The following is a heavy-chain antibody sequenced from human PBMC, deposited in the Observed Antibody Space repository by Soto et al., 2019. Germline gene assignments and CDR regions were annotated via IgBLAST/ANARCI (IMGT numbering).Heavy chain of an antibody. CDR1: GYTFTGYY. J-gene: IGHJ6*02. CDR2: INPNSGGT. CDR3: ARGSCSGGSCYSNYYYGMDV. V-gene: IGHV1-2*04. D-gene: IGHD2-15*01. Sequence: GASVKVSCKASGYTFTGYYMHWVRQAPGQGLEWIGWINPNSGGTNYAQKFQGWVTMTRDTSISTAYMELSRLRSDDTAVYYCARGSCSGGSCYSNYYYGMDVWGQGTTVTVSS.